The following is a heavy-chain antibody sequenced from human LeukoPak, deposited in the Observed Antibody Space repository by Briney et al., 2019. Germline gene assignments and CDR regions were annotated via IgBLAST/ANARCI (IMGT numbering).Heavy chain of an antibody. CDR2: ISGSGGST. CDR3: AKGDGWFGELLTFDY. D-gene: IGHD3-10*01. V-gene: IGHV3-23*01. Sequence: GGSLRLSCAASGFTFSSYAMSWVRQAPGKGLEWVSAISGSGGSTYYADSVKGRFTISRDNSKNTLYLQMNSLRAEDTAVYYCAKGDGWFGELLTFDYWGQGTLVTVSS. J-gene: IGHJ4*02. CDR1: GFTFSSYA.